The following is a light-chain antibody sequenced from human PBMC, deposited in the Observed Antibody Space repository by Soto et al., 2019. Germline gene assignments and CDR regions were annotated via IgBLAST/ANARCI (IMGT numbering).Light chain of an antibody. V-gene: IGKV3-11*01. CDR2: GTS. Sequence: EIVMTQSPATLSVSPGERATLSCRASQSVSSNLAWYQQKPGQAPRLLIFGTSSRATGVPDRFTGSGSGTDFTLTISSLEPEDSAVYYCQHRSNWPGTFGQGTKVDIK. CDR1: QSVSSN. J-gene: IGKJ1*01. CDR3: QHRSNWPGT.